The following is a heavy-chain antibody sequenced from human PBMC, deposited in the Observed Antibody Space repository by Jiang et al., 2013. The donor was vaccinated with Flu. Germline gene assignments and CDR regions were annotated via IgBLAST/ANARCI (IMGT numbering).Heavy chain of an antibody. CDR2: IYWDDDK. CDR3: ALSGYYDSSGGDFDY. Sequence: KPTQTLTLTCTFSGFSLSTSGVGVGWIRQPPGKALEWLALIYWDDDKRYSPSLKSRLTITKDTSKNQVVLTMTNMDPVDTATYYCALSGYYDSSGGDFDYWGQGTLVTVSS. V-gene: IGHV2-5*06. D-gene: IGHD3-22*01. CDR1: GFSLSTSGVG. J-gene: IGHJ4*02.